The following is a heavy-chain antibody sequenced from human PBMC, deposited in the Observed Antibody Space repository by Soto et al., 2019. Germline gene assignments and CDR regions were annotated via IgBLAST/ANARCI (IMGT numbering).Heavy chain of an antibody. CDR1: GGTFSSYA. V-gene: IGHV1-69*01. CDR3: ASRVRVDAFDI. D-gene: IGHD2-21*01. J-gene: IGHJ3*02. CDR2: IIPILGSA. Sequence: VQLVQSGAEVKKPGSSVKVSCKASGGTFSSYAISWVRQAPGQGLEWMGGIIPILGSANYAQKFQDRVTITADESTTTTYMELSSLRSEDAAVYYCASRVRVDAFDIWGQGTMVTVSS.